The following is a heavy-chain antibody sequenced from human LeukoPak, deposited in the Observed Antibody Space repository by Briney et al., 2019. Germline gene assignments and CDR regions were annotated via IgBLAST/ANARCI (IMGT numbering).Heavy chain of an antibody. J-gene: IGHJ4*02. V-gene: IGHV4-34*01. CDR2: INHSGSI. CDR3: ARSQFDRFGELLSDY. D-gene: IGHD3-10*01. Sequence: SETLSLTCAVLGGSFSGHYWSWIRQPPGKGLEWIGEINHSGSINYNSSLKSRVTISVDTSKNQFSLKLSSVTAADTAVYYCARSQFDRFGELLSDYWGQGTLVTVSS. CDR1: GGSFSGHY.